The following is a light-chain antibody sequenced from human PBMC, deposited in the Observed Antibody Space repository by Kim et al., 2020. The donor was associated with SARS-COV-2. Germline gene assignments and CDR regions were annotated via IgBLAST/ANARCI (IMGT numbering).Light chain of an antibody. CDR1: SSNIGSNY. V-gene: IGLV1-47*02. CDR3: AAWDDSLSGGV. Sequence: ELTQPPSASGTPGQRVFISCSGGSSNIGSNYVYWYQQLPGTAPKLLIYTNDQRPSGVPDRFSGSKSGTSASLAISGLRSEDEADYYCAAWDDSLSGGVFGGGTQLTVL. CDR2: TND. J-gene: IGLJ3*02.